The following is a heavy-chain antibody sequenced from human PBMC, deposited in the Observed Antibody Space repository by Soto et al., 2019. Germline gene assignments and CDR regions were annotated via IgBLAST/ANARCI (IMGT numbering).Heavy chain of an antibody. CDR3: TTCSSTSYTIDY. V-gene: IGHV4-39*01. CDR1: GGSISSSSYY. Sequence: KPSETLSLTCTVSGGSISSSSYYWGWIRQPPGKGLEWIGSIYYSGSTYYNPSLKSRVTISVDTSKNQFSLKLSSVTAADTAVYYCTTCSSTSYTIDYWGQGTLVTVSS. J-gene: IGHJ4*02. D-gene: IGHD2-2*01. CDR2: IYYSGST.